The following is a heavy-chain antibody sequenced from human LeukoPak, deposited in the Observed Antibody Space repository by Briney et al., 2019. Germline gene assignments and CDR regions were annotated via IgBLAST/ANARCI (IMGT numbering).Heavy chain of an antibody. CDR2: IYYSGST. D-gene: IGHD6-13*01. J-gene: IGHJ4*02. CDR3: ARGRSSSR. V-gene: IGHV4-39*01. Sequence: PSETLSLTCNVSGGSGSSSDYYWGWIRQPPGKGLEWIGSIYYSGSTYYNPSLKNRVTISADTSKNQFSLKLSSVTAADTAVYYCARGRSSSRWGQGTLVTVSS. CDR1: GGSGSSSDYY.